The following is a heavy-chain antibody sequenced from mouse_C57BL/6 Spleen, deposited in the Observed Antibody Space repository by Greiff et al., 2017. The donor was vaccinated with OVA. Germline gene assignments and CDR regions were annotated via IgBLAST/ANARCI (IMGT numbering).Heavy chain of an antibody. CDR3: ARDGYGSSYHYAMDY. Sequence: VQLQQPGAELVKPGASVKMSCKASGYTFTSYWITWVKQRPGQGLEWIGDIYPGSGSTNYNEKFKSKATLTVDTSSSTAYMQLSSLTSEDSAVYYCARDGYGSSYHYAMDYWGQGTSVTVSS. CDR2: IYPGSGST. D-gene: IGHD1-1*01. CDR1: GYTFTSYW. V-gene: IGHV1-55*01. J-gene: IGHJ4*01.